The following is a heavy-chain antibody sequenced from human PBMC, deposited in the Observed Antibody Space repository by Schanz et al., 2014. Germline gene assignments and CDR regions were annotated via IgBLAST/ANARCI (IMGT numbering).Heavy chain of an antibody. CDR3: ARFTEPGWFDS. J-gene: IGHJ5*01. V-gene: IGHV4-31*03. Sequence: QVQLQESGPGLVEPSQTLSLTCTVSGDSISSAYWSWIRQHPGKGLEWIGFIYYRGNTYYNPSLMTRVSISLDPYKTQFFLNLNSLTAADTAVYYCARFTEPGWFDSWGQGTLVTVSA. D-gene: IGHD1-26*01. CDR1: GDSISSAY. CDR2: IYYRGNT.